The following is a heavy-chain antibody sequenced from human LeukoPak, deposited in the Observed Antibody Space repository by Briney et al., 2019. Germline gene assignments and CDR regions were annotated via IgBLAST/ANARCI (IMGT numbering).Heavy chain of an antibody. CDR1: GFTFSSYW. CDR2: INSDGSST. CDR3: ARELQEYFDY. Sequence: GGSLRLSCAASGFTFSSYWMHWVRQAPGKGQVWVSRINSDGSSTSYADSVKGRFTISRDNAKNTLYLQMNSLRAEDTAVYYCARELQEYFDYWGQGTLVTVSS. V-gene: IGHV3-74*01. J-gene: IGHJ4*02.